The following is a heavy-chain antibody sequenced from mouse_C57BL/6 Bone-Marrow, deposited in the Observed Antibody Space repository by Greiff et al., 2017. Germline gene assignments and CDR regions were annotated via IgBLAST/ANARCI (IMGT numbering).Heavy chain of an antibody. CDR1: GFTFSSYG. J-gene: IGHJ3*01. CDR3: GNGNYEGFAY. Sequence: EVQLVESGGDLVKPGGSLKLSCAASGFTFSSYGMSWVRQTPDKRLEWVATISSGGSYTYYPDSVKGRFTISRDNAKNTLYLQMSSLKSEDTAMYYCGNGNYEGFAYWGQGTLVTVSA. CDR2: ISSGGSYT. V-gene: IGHV5-6*01. D-gene: IGHD2-1*01.